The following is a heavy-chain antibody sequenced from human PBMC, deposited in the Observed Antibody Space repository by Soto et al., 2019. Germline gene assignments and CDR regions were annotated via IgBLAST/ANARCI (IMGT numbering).Heavy chain of an antibody. CDR1: GYTLTKLS. D-gene: IGHD3-9*01. CDR3: AARTGYYTSYYYMDV. J-gene: IGHJ6*03. Sequence: ASVKVSCKVSGYTLTKLSMHWVRQAPGKGLEWKGGFDPEDGETNYAQKFQERLTITRDMSTSTAYMELSSLRSEDTAIYYCAARTGYYTSYYYMDVWGKGTTVTVSS. V-gene: IGHV1-24*01. CDR2: FDPEDGET.